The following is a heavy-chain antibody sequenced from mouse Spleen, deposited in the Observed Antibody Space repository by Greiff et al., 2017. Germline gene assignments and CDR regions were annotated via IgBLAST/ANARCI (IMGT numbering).Heavy chain of an antibody. CDR3: ARSTVVRYYAMDY. Sequence: EVKLMESGGGLVKPGGSLKLSCAASGFTFSSFGMHWVRQAPEKGLEWVAYISSGSSTIYSADTVKGRCTISRDNPKNTLFLQMTSLRSEDTAMYYCARSTVVRYYAMDYWGQGTSVTVSS. V-gene: IGHV5-17*02. D-gene: IGHD1-1*01. CDR2: ISSGSSTI. CDR1: GFTFSSFG. J-gene: IGHJ4*01.